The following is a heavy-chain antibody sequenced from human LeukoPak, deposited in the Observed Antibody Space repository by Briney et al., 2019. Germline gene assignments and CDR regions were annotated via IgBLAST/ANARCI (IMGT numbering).Heavy chain of an antibody. J-gene: IGHJ3*02. CDR2: ISYDGSNK. Sequence: GGSLRLSSAASGFTFSSYGMHWVRQAPGKGLEWVAVISYDGSNKYYADSVKGRFTISRDNSKNTLYLQMNSLRAEDTAVYYCAKDDVLLWFGELMEGGAFDIWGQGTMVTVSS. D-gene: IGHD3-10*01. V-gene: IGHV3-30*18. CDR1: GFTFSSYG. CDR3: AKDDVLLWFGELMEGGAFDI.